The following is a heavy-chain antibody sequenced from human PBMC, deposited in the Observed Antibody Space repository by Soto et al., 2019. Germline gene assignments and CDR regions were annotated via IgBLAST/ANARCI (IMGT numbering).Heavy chain of an antibody. V-gene: IGHV4-39*01. Sequence: QLQVQESGPGLVKPSEALSLTCTVSGGSISSASYYGGWIRQPLGEGVEGIGGIYSSGKTYYNPSLKSRVPMSLDTSKSQFSLKLTPVTAADTAVYYCARQWAVADTYYSYYAMDVWGQGTTVTVSS. CDR1: GGSISSASYY. CDR2: IYSSGKT. CDR3: ARQWAVADTYYSYYAMDV. J-gene: IGHJ6*02. D-gene: IGHD6-19*01.